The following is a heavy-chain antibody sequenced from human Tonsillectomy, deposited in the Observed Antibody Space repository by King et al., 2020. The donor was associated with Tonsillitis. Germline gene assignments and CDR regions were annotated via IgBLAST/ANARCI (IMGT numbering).Heavy chain of an antibody. Sequence: QLVQSGGGLVQPGGSLRLSCAASGFTFSSYSMNWVRQAPGKGLEWVSYISSSSSTIYYADSVKGRFTISRDNAKNSLYLQMNSLRDEDTAVYYCARDRRLLWFGEADGGFDYWGQGTLVTVSS. CDR2: ISSSSSTI. J-gene: IGHJ4*02. D-gene: IGHD3-10*01. CDR1: GFTFSSYS. V-gene: IGHV3-48*02. CDR3: ARDRRLLWFGEADGGFDY.